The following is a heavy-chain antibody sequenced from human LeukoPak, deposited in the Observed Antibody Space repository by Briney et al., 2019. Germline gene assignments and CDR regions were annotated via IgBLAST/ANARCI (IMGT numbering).Heavy chain of an antibody. Sequence: GGSLRLSYAASGFTFDDYAMHWVRQAPGKGLEWVSGISWNSGTIAYADSVRGRFTISRDNAKNSLYLQMNSLRAEDTAVYYCARDRQIAYWGQGTLVTVSS. J-gene: IGHJ4*02. CDR1: GFTFDDYA. V-gene: IGHV3-9*01. CDR3: ARDRQIAY. CDR2: ISWNSGTI.